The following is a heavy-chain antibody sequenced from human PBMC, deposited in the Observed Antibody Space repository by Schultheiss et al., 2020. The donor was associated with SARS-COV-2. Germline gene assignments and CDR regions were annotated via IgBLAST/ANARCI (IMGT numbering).Heavy chain of an antibody. D-gene: IGHD6-13*01. Sequence: GGSLRLSCAASGFTFSSYGMHWVRQAPGKGLEWVSAISGSGGSTYYADSVKGRFTISRDNAKNSLYLQMNSLRAEDTAVYYCARDALKKALKIGYSSNPRWFDPWGQGTLVTVSS. CDR1: GFTFSSYG. CDR2: ISGSGGST. CDR3: ARDALKKALKIGYSSNPRWFDP. J-gene: IGHJ5*02. V-gene: IGHV3-21*01.